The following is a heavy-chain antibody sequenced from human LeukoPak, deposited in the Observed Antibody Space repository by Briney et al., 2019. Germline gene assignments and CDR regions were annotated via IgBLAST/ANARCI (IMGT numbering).Heavy chain of an antibody. CDR1: VYTLTELS. V-gene: IGHV1-24*01. Sequence: GASVKVSSKVSVYTLTELSMHWVRQAPGKGLEWMGGFDPEDGETIYAQKFQGRVTMTEDTSTDTAYMELSSLRSEDTAVYYCATDGGRPDILTGYAPFDYWGQGTLVTVSS. CDR3: ATDGGRPDILTGYAPFDY. D-gene: IGHD3-9*01. J-gene: IGHJ4*02. CDR2: FDPEDGET.